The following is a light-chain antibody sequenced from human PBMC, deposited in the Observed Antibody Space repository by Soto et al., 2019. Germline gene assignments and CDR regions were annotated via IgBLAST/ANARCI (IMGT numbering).Light chain of an antibody. CDR1: ASVGGW. CDR2: KAS. J-gene: IGKJ1*01. Sequence: DFQMTQSPSTLSASVGDRVSISCRASASVGGWLAWYQHKPWKAPNLIIYKASTLKSGVPPRFSGSGSGTGFTLTISNLQPDDCATYYCQQYNGYFRTFGQGTKVEI. CDR3: QQYNGYFRT. V-gene: IGKV1-5*03.